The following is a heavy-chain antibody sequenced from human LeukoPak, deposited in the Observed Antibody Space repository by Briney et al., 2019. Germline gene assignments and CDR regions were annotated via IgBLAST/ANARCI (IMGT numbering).Heavy chain of an antibody. D-gene: IGHD5-24*01. Sequence: SETLSLTCTVSGGSISSYYWSWIRQPPGKGLEWIGYIYYSGSTNYNPSLKSRVTISVDTSKNQFSLKLSSVTAADTAVYYCAREGRDGYYYGWATGYYYYYMDVWGKGTAVTVSS. V-gene: IGHV4-59*01. J-gene: IGHJ6*03. CDR1: GGSISSYY. CDR2: IYYSGST. CDR3: AREGRDGYYYGWATGYYYYYMDV.